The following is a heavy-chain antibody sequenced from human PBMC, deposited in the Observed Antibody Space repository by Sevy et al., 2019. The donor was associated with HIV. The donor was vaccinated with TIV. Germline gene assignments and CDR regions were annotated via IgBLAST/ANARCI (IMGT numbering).Heavy chain of an antibody. J-gene: IGHJ4*01. Sequence: ASVKVSCKASGDTLNNYGMNWVRQAPGQGLEWMGGIIPSVGIASYAQKIKGRAAISADTLTSTLYLEVGRLRSDDTAVYFCASVRPCSGDCYFFDTWGHGTLVTVSS. CDR2: IIPSVGIA. V-gene: IGHV1-69*10. CDR1: GDTLNNYG. CDR3: ASVRPCSGDCYFFDT. D-gene: IGHD2-21*02.